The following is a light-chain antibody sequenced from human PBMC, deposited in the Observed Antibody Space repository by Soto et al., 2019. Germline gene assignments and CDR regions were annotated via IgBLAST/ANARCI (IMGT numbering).Light chain of an antibody. V-gene: IGLV2-14*03. CDR2: DVS. CDR1: SSDVGDYNY. J-gene: IGLJ1*01. CDR3: SSYTSSTTRV. Sequence: QSALTQPASVSGSPGQSITISCTGTSSDVGDYNYVSWYQHHPGKAPKLMIYDVSNRPSGVSNRFSGSKSGSTASLTISGLQAEDEADYYCSSYTSSTTRVFGTGTKLTVL.